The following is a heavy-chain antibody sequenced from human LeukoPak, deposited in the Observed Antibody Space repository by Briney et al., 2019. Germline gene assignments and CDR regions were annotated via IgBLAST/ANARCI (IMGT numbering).Heavy chain of an antibody. CDR2: VSDSGSNT. CDR1: GFTFSNRA. D-gene: IGHD6-13*01. V-gene: IGHV3-23*01. J-gene: IGHJ5*02. Sequence: PGGSLRLSCAASGFTFSNRAMTWVRQAPGKGLEWVSSVSDSGSNTYYADSVKGRFTISRDNSKNTLYLQMNSLRAEDTAVYYCARDSRGSKYSSSWYFVDPWGQGTLVTVSS. CDR3: ARDSRGSKYSSSWYFVDP.